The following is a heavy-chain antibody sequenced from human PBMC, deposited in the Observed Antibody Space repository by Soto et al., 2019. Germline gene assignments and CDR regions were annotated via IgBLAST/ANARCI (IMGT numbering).Heavy chain of an antibody. Sequence: SETLSLTCAVYGGSFSGYYWTWIRQPPGTGLEWIGEINHSGSTNYNPSLKSRVTISMDTSKNQFSLRLTSVTAADTAVYYCARDTSSTSLRAEYFQFWGQGTQVTVSS. D-gene: IGHD6-13*01. CDR1: GGSFSGYY. CDR3: ARDTSSTSLRAEYFQF. CDR2: INHSGST. V-gene: IGHV4-34*01. J-gene: IGHJ1*01.